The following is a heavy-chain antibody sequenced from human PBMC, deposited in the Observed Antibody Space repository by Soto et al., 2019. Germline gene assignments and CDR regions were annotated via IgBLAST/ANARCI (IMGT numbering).Heavy chain of an antibody. CDR1: EFTFSTYW. CDR2: IDTTGSTT. J-gene: IGHJ6*02. V-gene: IGHV3-74*01. CDR3: ASVSAAQYYYGMDA. Sequence: EVQLVESGGGLVQPGGSLRISCAASEFTFSTYWMHWVRQAPGKGLEWVARIDTTGSTTTYAGSVQGRFTISRDNAKNTLYLQMHSVRDEDTAVYYCASVSAAQYYYGMDAWGQGTTVTVSS. D-gene: IGHD4-4*01.